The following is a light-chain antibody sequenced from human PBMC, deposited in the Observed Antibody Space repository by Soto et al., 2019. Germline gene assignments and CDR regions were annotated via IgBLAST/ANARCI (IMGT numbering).Light chain of an antibody. CDR1: QSVSSY. J-gene: IGKJ3*01. CDR2: DAF. Sequence: EIVLTQSPATLSLSPGERATLSCRASQSVSSYLAWYQQKPGQAPRLLIYDAFNRATGIPARFSGSGSGTDFTLTISSLEPEDFAVYYCQQRSNGFTFGPGTKVDIE. V-gene: IGKV3-11*01. CDR3: QQRSNGFT.